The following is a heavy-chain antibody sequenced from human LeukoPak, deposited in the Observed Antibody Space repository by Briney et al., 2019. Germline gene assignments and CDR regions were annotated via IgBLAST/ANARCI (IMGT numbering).Heavy chain of an antibody. CDR1: GFTFSSYG. J-gene: IGHJ4*02. V-gene: IGHV3-30*18. CDR2: ISYDGKNK. Sequence: GGSLRLSCAASGFTFSSYGMHWVRQAPGKGLERVAVISYDGKNKYYADAVKGRFTISRDNSKNTLYLQMNSLRAEDTAVYYCAKDRKSTIFGVVHYYFDYWGQGTLVTVSS. D-gene: IGHD3-3*01. CDR3: AKDRKSTIFGVVHYYFDY.